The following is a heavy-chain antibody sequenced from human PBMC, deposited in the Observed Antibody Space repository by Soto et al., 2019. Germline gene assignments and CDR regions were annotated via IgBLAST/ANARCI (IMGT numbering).Heavy chain of an antibody. Sequence: PGGSLRLSCAASGFTFSSYWMHWVRQAPGKGLVWVSRINGDGSSTNNADSVKGRFTISRDNAKNTLYLQMNSLRAEDTAVYYCAKDQDYVWGSSAFDIWGQGTMVTVSS. V-gene: IGHV3-74*01. CDR3: AKDQDYVWGSSAFDI. J-gene: IGHJ3*02. CDR2: INGDGSST. CDR1: GFTFSSYW. D-gene: IGHD3-16*01.